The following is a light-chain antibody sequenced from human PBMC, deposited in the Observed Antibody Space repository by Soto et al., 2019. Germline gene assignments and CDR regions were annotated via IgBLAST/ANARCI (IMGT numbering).Light chain of an antibody. V-gene: IGLV2-14*03. CDR2: DVS. J-gene: IGLJ1*01. CDR3: SSYTTSNTRQIV. CDR1: SSDVGGYNY. Sequence: SALTQPASVSWSPGQSINISCTGTSSDVGGYNYVSWYQHHPGKAPKLIIYDVSNRPSGVSNPFSGSKSGNTASLTISGLQPEDEADYYCSSYTTSNTRQIVFGTGTKVTVL.